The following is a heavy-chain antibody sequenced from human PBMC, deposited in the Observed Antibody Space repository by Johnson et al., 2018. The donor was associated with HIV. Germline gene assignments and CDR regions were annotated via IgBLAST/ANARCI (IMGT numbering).Heavy chain of an antibody. CDR2: ILYDGSNK. Sequence: VQLVESGGGVVQPGRSLRLSCAASGFTFSSYAMHWVRQAPGKGLEWVAVILYDGSNKYYADSVKGRFTISRDNAKNSMYLQMNSLRVEDTALYYCVRDTGYCSGGRCDDAFDVWGQGTVVTVSS. V-gene: IGHV3-30-3*01. D-gene: IGHD2-15*01. CDR1: GFTFSSYA. CDR3: VRDTGYCSGGRCDDAFDV. J-gene: IGHJ3*01.